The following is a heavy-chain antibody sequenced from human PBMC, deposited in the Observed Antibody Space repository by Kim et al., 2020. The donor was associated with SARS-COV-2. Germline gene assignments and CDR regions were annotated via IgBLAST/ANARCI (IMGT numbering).Heavy chain of an antibody. CDR3: ARDWAGCGGDCS. CDR2: INTDESRT. D-gene: IGHD2-21*02. CDR1: GFTFSTSW. V-gene: IGHV3-74*01. Sequence: GGSLRLSCAASGFTFSTSWMHWVRQAPGKGLVWVSLINTDESRTNSADSVKGRYSISRDNAKNILYLQMNSLRAEDTAVYYCARDWAGCGGDCSWGQGTLVAVS. J-gene: IGHJ1*01.